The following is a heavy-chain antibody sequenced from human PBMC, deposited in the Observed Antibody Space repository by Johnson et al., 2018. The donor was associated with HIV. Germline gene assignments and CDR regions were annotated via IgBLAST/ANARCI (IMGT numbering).Heavy chain of an antibody. J-gene: IGHJ3*02. CDR1: GFTFSSYG. Sequence: VQLVESGGGVVQPGRSLRLSCAASGFTFSSYGMHWVRQAPGKGLEWVAVIWYDGSNKYYADSVKGRFPIPRDNSKNTLYLQMNSLRAEDTAVYYCARDAGGGRIVVDYDAFDIWGQGTMVTVSS. D-gene: IGHD3-22*01. V-gene: IGHV3-33*01. CDR2: IWYDGSNK. CDR3: ARDAGGGRIVVDYDAFDI.